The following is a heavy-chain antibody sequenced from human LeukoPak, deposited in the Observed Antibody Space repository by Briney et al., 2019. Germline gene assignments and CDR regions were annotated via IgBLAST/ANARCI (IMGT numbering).Heavy chain of an antibody. D-gene: IGHD3-22*01. CDR3: ARAPHFFDISGSRYYFDY. CDR1: GGSISSGSYY. J-gene: IGHJ4*02. Sequence: SETLSLTCTVSGGSISSGSYYWGWIRQPPGKGLEWIGSIYYSGNAYYNPSLMSRVTISVDTSKNRFSLNLSSVTAADTAVYFCARAPHFFDISGSRYYFDYWGQGTLVTVSS. V-gene: IGHV4-39*07. CDR2: IYYSGNA.